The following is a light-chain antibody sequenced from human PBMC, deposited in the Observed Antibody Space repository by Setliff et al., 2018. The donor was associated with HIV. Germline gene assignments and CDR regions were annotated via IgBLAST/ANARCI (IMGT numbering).Light chain of an antibody. J-gene: IGLJ1*01. Sequence: QSVLTQPASVSGSPGQSIAISCTGTSSDVGGYNYVSWYQQHPGKAPQLMIYEVSNRPSGVSNRFSGSKSGNTASLTISGLQAEDEADYYCGSYTSTTSYGVGSGTKV. V-gene: IGLV2-14*01. CDR1: SSDVGGYNY. CDR2: EVS. CDR3: GSYTSTTSYG.